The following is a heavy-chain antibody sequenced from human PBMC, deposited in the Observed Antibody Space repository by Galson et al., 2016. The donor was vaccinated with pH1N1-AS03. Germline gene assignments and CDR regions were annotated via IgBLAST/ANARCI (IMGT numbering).Heavy chain of an antibody. Sequence: SLRLSCAASGFTFSDYWMSWVRQAPGKGPEWVANINIDGSAKYYVDSVKSRFTLSRDNAKNTLDLQMNSLRAEDTAMYYCARWERWGQGTLVTVSS. J-gene: IGHJ4*02. D-gene: IGHD1-1*01. V-gene: IGHV3-7*03. CDR1: GFTFSDYW. CDR3: ARWER. CDR2: INIDGSAK.